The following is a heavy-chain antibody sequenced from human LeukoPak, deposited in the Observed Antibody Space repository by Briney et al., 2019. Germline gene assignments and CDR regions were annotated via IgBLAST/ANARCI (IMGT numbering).Heavy chain of an antibody. J-gene: IGHJ4*02. D-gene: IGHD3-22*01. CDR2: IYTGGGT. CDR1: GFSVRTNF. CDR3: TRSGYRHPYHFES. V-gene: IGHV3-53*01. Sequence: GGSLRLSCAVSGFSVRTNFMSWVRQAPGRGLEWVSVIYTGGGTDHADSVKGRFTISRDNSKNTLSLQMNSLRADDTAIYYCTRSGYRHPYHFESWGQGTLVIVSS.